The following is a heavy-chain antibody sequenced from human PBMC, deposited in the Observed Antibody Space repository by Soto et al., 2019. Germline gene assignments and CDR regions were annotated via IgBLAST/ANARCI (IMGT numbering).Heavy chain of an antibody. CDR3: ARDRLGITGTNDY. D-gene: IGHD1-7*01. Sequence: GGSLRLSCAASGFTFGNYAFSWVRQAPGKGLECVSVISIDGDATYYANSVKGRFTISRDDSKNTVYLQMGSLRVEDTAVYYCARDRLGITGTNDYWGQGTLVTVSS. CDR2: ISIDGDAT. CDR1: GFTFGNYA. J-gene: IGHJ4*02. V-gene: IGHV3-23*01.